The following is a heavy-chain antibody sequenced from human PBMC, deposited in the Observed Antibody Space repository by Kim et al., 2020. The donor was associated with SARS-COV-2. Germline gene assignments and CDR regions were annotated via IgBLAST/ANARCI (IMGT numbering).Heavy chain of an antibody. Sequence: SETLSLTCAVYGGSFSGYYWSWIRQPPGKGLEWIGEINHSGSTNYNPSLKSRVTISVDTSKNQFSLKLSSVTAADTAVYYCAATKPTVTMKYYDYWGQGT. J-gene: IGHJ4*02. CDR1: GGSFSGYY. D-gene: IGHD4-17*01. CDR3: AATKPTVTMKYYDY. V-gene: IGHV4-34*01. CDR2: INHSGST.